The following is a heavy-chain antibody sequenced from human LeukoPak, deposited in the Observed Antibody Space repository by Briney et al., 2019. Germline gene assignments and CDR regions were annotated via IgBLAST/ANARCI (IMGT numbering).Heavy chain of an antibody. J-gene: IGHJ4*02. CDR1: RFVFSRYW. CDR3: AKEAQGCSITSCYFDS. Sequence: GGSLRLSCAASRFVFSRYWMTWVRQAPGKGLEWVANIKEDGKDKYYVDSVKGRFTISKDNARNSLYLQMNSLRAEDTAVYYCAKEAQGCSITSCYFDSWGQGTLVTVSS. D-gene: IGHD2-2*01. V-gene: IGHV3-7*01. CDR2: IKEDGKDK.